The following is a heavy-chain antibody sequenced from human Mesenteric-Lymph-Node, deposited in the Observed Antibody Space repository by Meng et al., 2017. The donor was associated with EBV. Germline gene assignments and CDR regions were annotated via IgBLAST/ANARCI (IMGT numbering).Heavy chain of an antibody. CDR3: AGLDSSGYYTGWFDP. Sequence: QPQLQVAGSGLVKPSQPLSRTCAVSGGSISSGGYSWSWIRQPSGKGLEWIGYIYHSGSTYYNPSLKSRVTISVDRSKNQFSLKLSSVTAADTAVYYCAGLDSSGYYTGWFDPWGQGTLVTVSS. CDR2: IYHSGST. J-gene: IGHJ5*02. V-gene: IGHV4-30-2*01. CDR1: GGSISSGGYS. D-gene: IGHD3-22*01.